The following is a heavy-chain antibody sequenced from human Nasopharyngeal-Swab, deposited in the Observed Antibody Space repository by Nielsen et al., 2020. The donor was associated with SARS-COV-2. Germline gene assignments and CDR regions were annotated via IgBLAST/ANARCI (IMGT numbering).Heavy chain of an antibody. V-gene: IGHV3-33*01. Sequence: VRQAPGKGLEWVALIWFDGSSTYYADSVKGRFTISRDNSKNTLCLQMNSLRAEDTAVYYCARALLPTLRTLYYYYYGMDVWGQGTTVTVSS. J-gene: IGHJ6*02. D-gene: IGHD2-15*01. CDR3: ARALLPTLRTLYYYYYGMDV. CDR2: IWFDGSST.